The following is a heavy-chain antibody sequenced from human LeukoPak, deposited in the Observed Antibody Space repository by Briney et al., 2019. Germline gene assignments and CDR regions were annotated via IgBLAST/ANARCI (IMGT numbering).Heavy chain of an antibody. CDR3: ARFVVTALPDAFDI. CDR1: GFTFSDNY. D-gene: IGHD2-21*02. J-gene: IGHJ3*02. Sequence: LRLSCAASGFTFSDNYMTWVRQAPGKGLEWIGEIYHSGSTNYNPSLKSRVTISVDKSKNQFSLKLSSVTAADTAMYYCARFVVTALPDAFDIWGQGTMVTVSS. V-gene: IGHV4-34*01. CDR2: IYHSGST.